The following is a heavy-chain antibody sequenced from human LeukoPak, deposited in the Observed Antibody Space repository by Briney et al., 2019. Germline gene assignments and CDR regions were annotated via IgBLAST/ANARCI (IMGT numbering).Heavy chain of an antibody. Sequence: GGSLRLSCAASGFTFSSYWMHWVRQAPGKGLVWVSRINSDGRSTSYADSVKGRFTISRDNAKNTLYLQMNSLRAEDTAVYYCARGELSMDYYYGMDVWGQGTTVTVSS. CDR1: GFTFSSYW. V-gene: IGHV3-74*01. J-gene: IGHJ6*02. CDR3: ARGELSMDYYYGMDV. D-gene: IGHD3-16*02. CDR2: INSDGRST.